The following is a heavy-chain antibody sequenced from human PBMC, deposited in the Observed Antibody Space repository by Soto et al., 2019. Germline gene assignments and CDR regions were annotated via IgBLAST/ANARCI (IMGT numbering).Heavy chain of an antibody. J-gene: IGHJ6*02. V-gene: IGHV3-48*01. Sequence: EVQLVVSGGGLVQPGGSLRLSCAASGFTFSSYSMNWVRQAPGKGLEWVSYISSSSSTIYYADSVKGRFTISRDNAKNSLYLQMTSLRAEDTAVYYCARADSGYAHGYYYYGMDVWGQGTTVTVSS. CDR2: ISSSSSTI. CDR1: GFTFSSYS. CDR3: ARADSGYAHGYYYYGMDV. D-gene: IGHD5-12*01.